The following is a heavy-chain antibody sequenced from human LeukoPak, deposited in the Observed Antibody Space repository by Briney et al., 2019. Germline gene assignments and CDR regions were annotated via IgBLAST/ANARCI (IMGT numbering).Heavy chain of an antibody. J-gene: IGHJ3*02. CDR3: AKVGHYDSGGYYYADDAFDI. D-gene: IGHD3-22*01. CDR2: IKSDSSRT. Sequence: GGSLRLSCVGSGFIFSSYNMNWVRQAPGKGLEWISFIKSDSSRTYYADSVKGRFTISRDSAKNSLYLQMNSLRAEDTAVYYCAKVGHYDSGGYYYADDAFDIWGQGTMVTVSS. V-gene: IGHV3-48*04. CDR1: GFIFSSYN.